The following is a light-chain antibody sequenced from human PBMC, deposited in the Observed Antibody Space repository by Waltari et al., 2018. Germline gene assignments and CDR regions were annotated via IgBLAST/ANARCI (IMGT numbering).Light chain of an antibody. CDR2: DVS. J-gene: IGLJ1*01. Sequence: QSALTQPASVSGSPGQSITISCTGTSSDVGGYNYVSWYQQHPGKAPKLMIYDVSKRPSGVSNRFSGSKSGHTASLTISGLQAEDEAEYYCSSYTSSSTFVFGTGTKVTVL. V-gene: IGLV2-14*01. CDR1: SSDVGGYNY. CDR3: SSYTSSSTFV.